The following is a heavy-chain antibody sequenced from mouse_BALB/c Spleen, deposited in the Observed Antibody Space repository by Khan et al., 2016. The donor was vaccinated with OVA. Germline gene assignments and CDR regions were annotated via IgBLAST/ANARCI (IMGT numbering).Heavy chain of an antibody. D-gene: IGHD3-3*01. CDR3: AREGLDAFAY. V-gene: IGHV2-9*02. J-gene: IGHJ3*01. CDR2: IGAGGST. Sequence: VQLQESGPGLVAPSQSLSITCTVSGFSLTSYDVYWIRQPPGKGLECLGVIGAGGSTNYNSALMSRLSISKDNSKSQVFLQMNSLQTDDTAMYYCAREGLDAFAYWGQGTLVTVSA. CDR1: GFSLTSYD.